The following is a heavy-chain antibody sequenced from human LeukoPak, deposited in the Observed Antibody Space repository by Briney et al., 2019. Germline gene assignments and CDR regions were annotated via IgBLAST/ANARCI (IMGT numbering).Heavy chain of an antibody. V-gene: IGHV5-51*01. CDR1: GYTFANYR. J-gene: IGHJ4*02. CDR3: ARHFSSAWFGY. CDR2: IKTADSHI. D-gene: IGHD3-22*01. Sequence: GESLKISCQGSGYTFANYRIGWVRQKPGKGLEWLGNIKTADSHITHSLSFQGRVTLSADKSINTAYLHLTSLEASDTAMYYCARHFSSAWFGYWGQGTLVTVSS.